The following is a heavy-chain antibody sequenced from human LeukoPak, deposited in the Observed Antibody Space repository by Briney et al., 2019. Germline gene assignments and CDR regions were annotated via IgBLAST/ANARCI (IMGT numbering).Heavy chain of an antibody. J-gene: IGHJ4*02. CDR1: GGSFSGYY. D-gene: IGHD3-9*01. CDR2: IYYSGST. Sequence: SETLSLTCAVYGGSFSGYYWSWIRQHPGKGLEWIGYIYYSGSTYYNPSLKSRVTISVDTSKNQFSLKLSSVTAADTAVYYCARSGRDLRYFDACFDYWGQGTLVTVSS. V-gene: IGHV4-31*11. CDR3: ARSGRDLRYFDACFDY.